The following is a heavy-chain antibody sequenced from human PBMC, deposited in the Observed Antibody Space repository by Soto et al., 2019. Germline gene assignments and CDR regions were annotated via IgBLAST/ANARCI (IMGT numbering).Heavy chain of an antibody. J-gene: IGHJ4*02. CDR3: AKPPNYYENSGYHHFAN. CDR1: GFTFSSYA. CDR2: ISASGAST. Sequence: TGGSLRLSCAVSGFTFSSYAMNWVRQAPGQGLEWVSSISASGASTYYADSVKGRFTISRDNSKNTLSLQMNSLSAEDTATYYCAKPPNYYENSGYHHFANWGQGVLVTVSS. V-gene: IGHV3-23*01. D-gene: IGHD3-22*01.